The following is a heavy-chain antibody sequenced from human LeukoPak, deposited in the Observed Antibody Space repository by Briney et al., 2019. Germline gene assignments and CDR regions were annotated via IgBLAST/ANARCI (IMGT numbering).Heavy chain of an antibody. V-gene: IGHV3-7*01. D-gene: IGHD6-19*01. Sequence: GGSLRLSCAASGFTFSSYWMFWVRQAPGKGLEWVATIKGDGSDKYYVDSVKGRFTISRDNAKNSLFLQMNSLRAEDTAVYYCAKDHSSGWYFDYWGRGTLATVSS. J-gene: IGHJ4*02. CDR2: IKGDGSDK. CDR1: GFTFSSYW. CDR3: AKDHSSGWYFDY.